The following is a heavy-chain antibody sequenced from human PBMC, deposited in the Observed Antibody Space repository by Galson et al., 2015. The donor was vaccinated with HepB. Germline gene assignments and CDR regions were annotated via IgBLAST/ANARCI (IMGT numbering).Heavy chain of an antibody. D-gene: IGHD3-10*01. V-gene: IGHV1-18*01. CDR2: ISAYNGNT. CDR1: GYTFNSYG. CDR3: ARDAIILVLENYYGLFDY. Sequence: SVKVSCKASGYTFNSYGISWVRQAPGKGLEWMGWISAYNGNTNYAQKLHGRVTMTTDTSTSTAYMELRSLRSDDTAVYYCARDAIILVLENYYGLFDYWGQGPLSPSPQ. J-gene: IGHJ4*02.